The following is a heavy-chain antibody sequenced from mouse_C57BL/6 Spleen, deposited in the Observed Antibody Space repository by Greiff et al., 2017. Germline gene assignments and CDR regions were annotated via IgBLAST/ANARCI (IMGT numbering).Heavy chain of an antibody. J-gene: IGHJ3*01. D-gene: IGHD2-4*01. CDR3: APFYYDYDAFAY. V-gene: IGHV3-6*01. CDR1: GYSITSGYY. CDR2: ISYDGSN. Sequence: ESGPGLVKPSQSLSLTCSVTGYSITSGYYWNWIRQFPGNKLEWMGYISYDGSNNYNPSLKNRISITRDTSKNQFFLKLNSVTTEDTATYDCAPFYYDYDAFAYWGQGTLVTVSA.